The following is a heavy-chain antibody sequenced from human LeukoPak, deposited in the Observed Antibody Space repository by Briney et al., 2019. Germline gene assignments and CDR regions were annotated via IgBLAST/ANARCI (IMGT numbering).Heavy chain of an antibody. V-gene: IGHV1-2*02. Sequence: ASVKVSCKASGYTFTGYYLHWVRQAPGQGLEWMGWINPNSGGTNYAQKFQGRVTVTRDTSISTAYMDLSRLRSDDTAVYYCARSGVWDYSDSSGYHNAAFDIWGQGTMVTVSS. D-gene: IGHD3-22*01. CDR2: INPNSGGT. J-gene: IGHJ3*02. CDR1: GYTFTGYY. CDR3: ARSGVWDYSDSSGYHNAAFDI.